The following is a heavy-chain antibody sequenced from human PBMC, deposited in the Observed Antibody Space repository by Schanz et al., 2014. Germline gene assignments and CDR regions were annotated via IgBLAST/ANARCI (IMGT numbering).Heavy chain of an antibody. D-gene: IGHD1-1*01. CDR3: ARDTTWRLDL. J-gene: IGHJ2*01. CDR1: GGSIRSGTYY. Sequence: QVQLQESGPGLVKPSQTLSLTCTVSGGSIRSGTYYWSWIRQPAGKALEWVGRVFPNGITNYNPALKSRFTKALDPSKNQFSLTLMSLTAADTAVYYCARDTTWRLDLWGRGTLVTVSS. CDR2: VFPNGIT. V-gene: IGHV4-61*02.